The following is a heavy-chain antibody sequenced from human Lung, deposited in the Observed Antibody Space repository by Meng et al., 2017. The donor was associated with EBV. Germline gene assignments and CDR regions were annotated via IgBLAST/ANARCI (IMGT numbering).Heavy chain of an antibody. CDR1: GFTVSNNY. Sequence: EVLLVESGGGLIRPGGSLRLSCAVSGFTVSNNYMSWIRQAPGRGLEWVSLIYSVGSTYYADSVKGRFTISRDNSKNTLHLQMSSLRVEDTAVYYCITSHDCGQGTLVTVSS. V-gene: IGHV3-53*01. J-gene: IGHJ4*02. D-gene: IGHD1-14*01. CDR3: ITSHD. CDR2: IYSVGST.